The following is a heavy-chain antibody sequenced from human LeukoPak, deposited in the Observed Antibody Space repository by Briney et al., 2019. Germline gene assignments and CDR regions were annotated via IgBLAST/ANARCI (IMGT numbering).Heavy chain of an antibody. CDR2: ISDDGSSK. CDR3: ARDLRGYSSGWYGGY. J-gene: IGHJ4*02. CDR1: GFSFSAFP. D-gene: IGHD6-19*01. Sequence: GGSLRLSCAASGFSFSAFPMHWVRQAPGKGLEWVAAISDDGSSKYNTDSVKGRFSISRDNSKNTLYLQMNSLRADDTGLYYCARDLRGYSSGWYGGYWGQGTLVTV. V-gene: IGHV3-30-3*01.